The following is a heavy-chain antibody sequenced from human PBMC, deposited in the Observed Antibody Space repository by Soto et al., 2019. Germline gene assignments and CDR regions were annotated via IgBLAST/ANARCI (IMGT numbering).Heavy chain of an antibody. Sequence: QVQLQESGPGLVKPSETLSLMCTVSGGSITNYYWSWIRQSPAKGLEWIGYVSDSGSTKYNPSLTSRVTISVDTSKNHFSLKLTSLTAADTAVDYCARERVGHSAMDVWGQGTTVTVSS. V-gene: IGHV4-59*12. CDR1: GGSITNYY. CDR3: ARERVGHSAMDV. D-gene: IGHD1-26*01. J-gene: IGHJ6*02. CDR2: VSDSGST.